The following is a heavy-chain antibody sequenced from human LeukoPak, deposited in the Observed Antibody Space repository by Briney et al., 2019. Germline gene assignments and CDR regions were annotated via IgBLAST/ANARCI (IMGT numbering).Heavy chain of an antibody. D-gene: IGHD2-15*01. CDR2: IYYSGST. CDR3: ATQAAGGPLHY. J-gene: IGHJ4*02. V-gene: IGHV4-59*08. Sequence: PSETLSLTCTVSGGSISSYYWSWIRQPPGKGLEWIGYIYYSGSTNYNPSLKSRVTISVDTSKNQFSLKLSSVTAADTAVYYCATQAAGGPLHYWGQGTLVTVSS. CDR1: GGSISSYY.